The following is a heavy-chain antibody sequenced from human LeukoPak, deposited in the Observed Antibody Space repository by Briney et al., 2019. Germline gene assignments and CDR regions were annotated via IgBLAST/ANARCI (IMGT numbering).Heavy chain of an antibody. V-gene: IGHV3-15*01. Sequence: PGGSLRLSCATSGFTFSDYYMSWVRQAPGKGLEWVGRIKSKTDGGTTDYAAPVKGRFTISRDDSKNTLYLQMNSLKTEDTAVYYCINSWGGYCSSTSCSRNGYWGQGTLVTVSS. CDR1: GFTFSDYY. CDR3: INSWGGYCSSTSCSRNGY. J-gene: IGHJ4*02. D-gene: IGHD2-2*01. CDR2: IKSKTDGGTT.